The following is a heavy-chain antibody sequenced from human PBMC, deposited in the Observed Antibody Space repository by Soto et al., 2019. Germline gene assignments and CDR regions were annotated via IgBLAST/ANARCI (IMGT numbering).Heavy chain of an antibody. CDR1: GGSISSGGYS. Sequence: PSETLSLTCAVSGGSISSGGYSWSWIRQPPGKGLEWIGYIYHSGSTYYNPSLKSRVTISVDRSKNQFSLKLSSVTAADTAVYYCARSGSSYYYDSSGHSRAFDSWGQGTMVTVSS. V-gene: IGHV4-30-2*01. D-gene: IGHD3-22*01. CDR3: ARSGSSYYYDSSGHSRAFDS. J-gene: IGHJ3*02. CDR2: IYHSGST.